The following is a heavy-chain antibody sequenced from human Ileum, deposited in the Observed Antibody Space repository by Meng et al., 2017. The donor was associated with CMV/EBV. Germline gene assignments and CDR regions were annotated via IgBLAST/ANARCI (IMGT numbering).Heavy chain of an antibody. CDR2: IDSDESNT. J-gene: IGHJ4*02. D-gene: IGHD2-2*01. V-gene: IGHV3-74*01. CDR3: AKSTPSQNDFWE. Sequence: SCAASGFTFSSYWMHWVRQAPGKGLVWVARIDSDESNTSDESKTRYADSGKCRFTISRENAKNTLYLQMNSLRADDTAVYYCAKSTPSQNDFWEWGQGTLVTVSS. CDR1: GFTFSSYW.